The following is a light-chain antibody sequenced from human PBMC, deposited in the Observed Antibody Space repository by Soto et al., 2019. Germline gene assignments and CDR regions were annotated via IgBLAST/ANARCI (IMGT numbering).Light chain of an antibody. CDR2: GAS. CDR1: QSVSSN. J-gene: IGKJ1*01. V-gene: IGKV3-15*01. Sequence: EIVVTQCPATLSVSPGERATLSCRASQSVSSNLAWYQQKPGQAPRLLIYGASTRATGIPARFSGSGSGTEFTLTISSLQSEDFAVYYCQQYNNWPPWTFGQGTK. CDR3: QQYNNWPPWT.